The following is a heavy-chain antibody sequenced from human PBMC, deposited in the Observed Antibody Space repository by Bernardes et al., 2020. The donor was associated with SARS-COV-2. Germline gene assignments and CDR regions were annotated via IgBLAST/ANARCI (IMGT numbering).Heavy chain of an antibody. V-gene: IGHV1-3*01. J-gene: IGHJ4*02. D-gene: IGHD5-18*01. CDR1: GYTFTSYA. CDR3: ASAKFLYVDTAHFDY. Sequence: ASVKVSCKASGYTFTSYAMHWVRQAPGQRLEWMGWINAGNGNTKYSQKFQGRVTITRDTSASTAYMELSSLRSEDTAVYYCASAKFLYVDTAHFDYWGQGTLVTVSS. CDR2: INAGNGNT.